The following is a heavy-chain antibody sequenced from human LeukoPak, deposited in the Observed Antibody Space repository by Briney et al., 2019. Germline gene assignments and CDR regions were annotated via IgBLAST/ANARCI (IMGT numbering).Heavy chain of an antibody. CDR2: ISSSSSYI. CDR1: GFTFSSYS. J-gene: IGHJ6*02. V-gene: IGHV3-21*01. Sequence: GGSLRLSCAAFGFTFSSYSMNWVRQAPGKGLEWVSSISSSSSYIYYADSVKGRFTISRDNAKNSLYLQMNSLRAEDTAVYYCARDPRYEKPRMPYYGMDVWGQGTTVTVSS. D-gene: IGHD5-12*01. CDR3: ARDPRYEKPRMPYYGMDV.